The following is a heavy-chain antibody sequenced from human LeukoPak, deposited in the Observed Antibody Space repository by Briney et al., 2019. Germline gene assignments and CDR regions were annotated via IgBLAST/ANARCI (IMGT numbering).Heavy chain of an antibody. CDR2: ISGSGGST. CDR1: GGSISRGGYS. Sequence: PSETLSLTCAVSGGSISRGGYSWSWLRQAPGKGLEWFSAISGSGGSTYYADSVKGRFTISRDNSKNTLYLQMNSLRAEDTAVYYCARGFTIFGPFDYWGQGTLVTVSS. D-gene: IGHD3-3*01. CDR3: ARGFTIFGPFDY. J-gene: IGHJ4*02. V-gene: IGHV3-23*01.